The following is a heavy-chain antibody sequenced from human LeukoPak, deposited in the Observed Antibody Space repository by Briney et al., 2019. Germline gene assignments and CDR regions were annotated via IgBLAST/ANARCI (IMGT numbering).Heavy chain of an antibody. Sequence: GGSLRLSCAASGFTFSSYSMNWVRQAPGKGLEWVSSISSSSSYLYYADSVKGRFTISRDNAKNSLYLQMNSLRAEDTAVYYCARVGYDSSGYLDYWGQGTLVTVSS. CDR3: ARVGYDSSGYLDY. CDR1: GFTFSSYS. D-gene: IGHD3-22*01. V-gene: IGHV3-21*01. CDR2: ISSSSSYL. J-gene: IGHJ4*02.